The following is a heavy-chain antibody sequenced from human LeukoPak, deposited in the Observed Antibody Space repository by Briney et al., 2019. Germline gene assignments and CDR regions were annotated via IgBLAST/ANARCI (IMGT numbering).Heavy chain of an antibody. CDR1: GGSISSYY. CDR2: IYYSGST. D-gene: IGHD2-15*01. V-gene: IGHV4-59*01. Sequence: SETLSLTCTVSGGSISSYYWSWIRQPPGKGLEWIGYIYYSGSTNYNPSLKSRVTISVDTSKNQFSLKLSSVTAADTAVYYCARVDGYCSGGSCSNYFGYWGQGTLVTVSS. J-gene: IGHJ4*02. CDR3: ARVDGYCSGGSCSNYFGY.